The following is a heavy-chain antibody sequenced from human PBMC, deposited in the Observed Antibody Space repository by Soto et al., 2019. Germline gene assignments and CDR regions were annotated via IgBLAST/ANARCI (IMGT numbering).Heavy chain of an antibody. Sequence: GGSLILSCAASGFTFSSYAMHWVRQAPGKGLEWVAVISYDGSNKYYADSVKGRFTISRDNSKNTLYLQMNSLRAEDTAVYYCARDRRSTVDYYYGMDVWGQGTTVTVSS. CDR1: GFTFSSYA. D-gene: IGHD4-17*01. J-gene: IGHJ6*02. V-gene: IGHV3-30-3*01. CDR3: ARDRRSTVDYYYGMDV. CDR2: ISYDGSNK.